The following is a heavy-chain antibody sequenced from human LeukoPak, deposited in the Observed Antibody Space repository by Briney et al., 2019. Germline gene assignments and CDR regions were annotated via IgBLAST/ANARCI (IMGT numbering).Heavy chain of an antibody. CDR1: GFTFSSYG. CDR2: IRYDGSNK. Sequence: GGSLRLSCAASGFTFSSYGMHWVRQAPGKGLEWVAFIRYDGSNKYYADSVKGRFTISRDNSKNTLYLQMNSLRAEDTAVYYCAKDDSLVPDAIGYFQHWGQGTLVTVSS. J-gene: IGHJ1*01. CDR3: AKDDSLVPDAIGYFQH. V-gene: IGHV3-30*02. D-gene: IGHD2-2*02.